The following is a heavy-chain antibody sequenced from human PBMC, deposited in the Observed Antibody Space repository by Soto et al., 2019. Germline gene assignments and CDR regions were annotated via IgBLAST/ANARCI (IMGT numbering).Heavy chain of an antibody. D-gene: IGHD1-7*01. CDR2: IFSNDEK. Sequence: QVTLKESGPVLVKPTETLTLTCTVSGFSLSNARMGVSWIRQPPGKALEWLAHIFSNDEKSYSTSLKSRLTISKDSSKSQVVLTMTNMDPVDTATYFCALLSITGTTEWFDAWGQVTLVTVS. CDR1: GFSLSNARMG. J-gene: IGHJ5*02. V-gene: IGHV2-26*01. CDR3: ALLSITGTTEWFDA.